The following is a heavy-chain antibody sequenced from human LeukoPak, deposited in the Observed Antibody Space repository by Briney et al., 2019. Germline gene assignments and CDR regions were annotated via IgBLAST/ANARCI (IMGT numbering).Heavy chain of an antibody. CDR1: GGSISSYY. CDR2: IYYSGST. CDR3: AREWKVCSSTSCYPDAFDI. Sequence: SETLSLTCTVSGGSISSYYWSWIRQPPGKGLEWIGYIYYSGSTNYNPSLKSRVTISVDTSKNQFSLKLSSVTAADPARYYCAREWKVCSSTSCYPDAFDIWGQGTMVTLSS. V-gene: IGHV4-59*01. J-gene: IGHJ3*02. D-gene: IGHD2-2*01.